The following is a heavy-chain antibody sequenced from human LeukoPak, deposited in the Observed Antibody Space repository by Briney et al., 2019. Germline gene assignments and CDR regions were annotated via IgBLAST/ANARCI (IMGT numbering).Heavy chain of an antibody. CDR2: ITGNGDTT. J-gene: IGHJ4*02. CDR1: GVTFNNYA. CDR3: AKSVTQSTSYFDY. Sequence: PGGPLRLPCTASGVTFNNYAMPWVRQAPGKGLKWVTGITGNGDTTYHADSVKGRFTISRDNSKNTLYLQMNSLRAEDTAVFYCAKSVTQSTSYFDYWGQGLLVIVSS. V-gene: IGHV3-23*01. D-gene: IGHD2-21*02.